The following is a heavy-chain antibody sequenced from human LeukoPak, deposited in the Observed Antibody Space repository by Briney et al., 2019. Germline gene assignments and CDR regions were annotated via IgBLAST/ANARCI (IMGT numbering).Heavy chain of an antibody. J-gene: IGHJ3*01. V-gene: IGHV3-53*01. CDR1: GFTVRSNY. CDR2: IYSGGST. D-gene: IGHD6-19*01. Sequence: PGGSLRHSCAASGFTVRSNYMSWVRQAPGKGLEWVSVIYSGGSTYYADSVKGRFTLSRDNSKNTVYLQMNSLRAEDTAVYYCARSDSEQWLISGAFDFWGQGTMVTVSS. CDR3: ARSDSEQWLISGAFDF.